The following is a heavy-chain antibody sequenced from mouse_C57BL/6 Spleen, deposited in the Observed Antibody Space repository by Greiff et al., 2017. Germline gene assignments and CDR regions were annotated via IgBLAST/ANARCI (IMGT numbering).Heavy chain of an antibody. CDR2: ISYSGST. CDR1: GYSITSGYD. D-gene: IGHD2-3*01. V-gene: IGHV3-1*01. Sequence: EVQVVESGPGMVKPSQSLSLTCTVTGYSITSGYDWHWIRHFPGNKLEWMGYISYSGSTNYNPSLKSRISITHDTSKNHFFLKLNSVTTEDTATYYCARDGWLLPFAYWGQGTLVTVSA. J-gene: IGHJ3*01. CDR3: ARDGWLLPFAY.